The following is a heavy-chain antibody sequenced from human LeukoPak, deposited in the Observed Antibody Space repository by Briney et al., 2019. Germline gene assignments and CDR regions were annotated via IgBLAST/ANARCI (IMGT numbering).Heavy chain of an antibody. CDR3: ARRGYSGYGH. J-gene: IGHJ4*02. CDR2: INHSGST. CDR1: GYSISSGYY. V-gene: IGHV4-38-2*02. D-gene: IGHD5-12*01. Sequence: PSETLSLTCTVSGYSISSGYYWGCIRQPPGKGLEWIGEINHSGSTNYNPSLKSRVTISVDTSKNQFSLKLSSVTAADTAVYYCARRGYSGYGHWGQGTLVTVSS.